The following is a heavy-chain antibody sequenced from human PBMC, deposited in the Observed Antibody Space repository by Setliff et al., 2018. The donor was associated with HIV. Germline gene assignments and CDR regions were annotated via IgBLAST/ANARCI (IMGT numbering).Heavy chain of an antibody. CDR2: ISAYDGNT. CDR3: ARDHDSSAYTYFDY. J-gene: IGHJ4*02. D-gene: IGHD3-22*01. V-gene: IGHV1-18*01. Sequence: VKVSCKTSGYTFTNYGISWVRQAPGQRLEWMGWISAYDGNTNYAQNFQGRVTMTEDTSTDTAYMELSSLRSEDTAVYYCARDHDSSAYTYFDYWGQGTLVTVSS. CDR1: GYTFTNYG.